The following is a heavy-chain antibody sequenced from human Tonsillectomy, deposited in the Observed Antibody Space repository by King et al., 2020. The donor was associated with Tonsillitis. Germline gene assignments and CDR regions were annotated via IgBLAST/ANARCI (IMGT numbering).Heavy chain of an antibody. Sequence: VQLVESGAEVKKPGSSVKVSCKASGGTFSSYAITWVRQAPGQGLEWMGGIIPIFRTAKYAQKFQGRVTITADDSTSTAYMSLNSLRSEDTAVYYCARCSSHNFWSGFYSAGIYYYYYYMDVWGTGTTVTVSS. CDR3: ARCSSHNFWSGFYSAGIYYYYYYMDV. CDR2: IIPIFRTA. V-gene: IGHV1-69*01. CDR1: GGTFSSYA. J-gene: IGHJ6*03. D-gene: IGHD3-3*01.